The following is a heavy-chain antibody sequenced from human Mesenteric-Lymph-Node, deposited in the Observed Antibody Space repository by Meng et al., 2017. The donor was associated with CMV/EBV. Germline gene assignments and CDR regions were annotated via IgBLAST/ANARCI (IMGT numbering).Heavy chain of an antibody. D-gene: IGHD1-14*01. Sequence: SETLSLTCTVSGGSISSISYYWGWIRQPPGKGLEWIGNIHHSGSSDYNPSLKSRVTILGDTSKNQFSLRLTSVTAADTAVYFCSGNNPRRENAFDIWGRGTMVTVSS. J-gene: IGHJ3*02. V-gene: IGHV4-39*01. CDR3: SGNNPRRENAFDI. CDR2: IHHSGSS. CDR1: GGSISSISYY.